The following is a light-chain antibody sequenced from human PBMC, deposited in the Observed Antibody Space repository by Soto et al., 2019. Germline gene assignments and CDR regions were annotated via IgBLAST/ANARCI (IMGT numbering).Light chain of an antibody. CDR2: GAS. CDR1: QSVSSD. Sequence: EIVMTQSPATLSVSPGERATLSCRASQSVSSDLAWYHQKPGQAPRLLIYGASTRATGIPARFSGSGSGTEFTLTISNLQSEDFAVYYCHQYNKWPPITFGQGTRLEIK. J-gene: IGKJ5*01. CDR3: HQYNKWPPIT. V-gene: IGKV3-15*01.